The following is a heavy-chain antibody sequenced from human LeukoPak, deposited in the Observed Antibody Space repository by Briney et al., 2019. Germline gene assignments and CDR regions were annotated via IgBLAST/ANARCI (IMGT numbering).Heavy chain of an antibody. V-gene: IGHV4-38-2*01. D-gene: IGHD3-3*01. J-gene: IGHJ4*02. Sequence: PSETLSLTCAVSGYSISSGYYWGWIRQPPGKGLEWIGSIHHSGSTYYNPSLKSRVTISVDTSKNQFSLKLSSVTAADTAVYYCARTYYDFWSGYYAYYFDYWGQGTLVTVSS. CDR3: ARTYYDFWSGYYAYYFDY. CDR2: IHHSGST. CDR1: GYSISSGYY.